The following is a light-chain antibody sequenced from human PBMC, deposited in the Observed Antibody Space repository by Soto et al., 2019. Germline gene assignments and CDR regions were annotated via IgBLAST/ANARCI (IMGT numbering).Light chain of an antibody. CDR3: QQSNSYSWT. CDR1: QNINTW. CDR2: KAS. V-gene: IGKV1-5*03. Sequence: DIQMTQSPSTLSASVGDRVTITCRASQNINTWLAWYQQKPGKAPNLLIYKASSLEGGVPSRFSGSGSGTEFTLTISSLQPDDLATYYCQQSNSYSWTFGQGTKVEIK. J-gene: IGKJ1*01.